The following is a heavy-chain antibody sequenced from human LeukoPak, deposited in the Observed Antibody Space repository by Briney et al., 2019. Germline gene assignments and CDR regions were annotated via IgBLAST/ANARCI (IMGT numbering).Heavy chain of an antibody. Sequence: GGSLRLSCAASEFTFRMYTLSWVRQAPGKGLEWVSSITSGSSYIYYADSVKGRFTISRDDAKSSLHLQMSSLRVEDTALYYCAILSWDWTDDLGIWGHGTRVTVS. CDR1: EFTFRMYT. CDR2: ITSGSSYI. CDR3: AILSWDWTDDLGI. V-gene: IGHV3-21*06. D-gene: IGHD1-26*01. J-gene: IGHJ3*02.